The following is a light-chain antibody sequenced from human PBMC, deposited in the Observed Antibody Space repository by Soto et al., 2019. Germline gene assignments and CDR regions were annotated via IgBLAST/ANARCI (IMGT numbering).Light chain of an antibody. Sequence: DITMTQSPSTLSASVGDRVTITCRASQSVSYWLAWYQQKPGKAPKLLIYRASSLQSGVPSRFSGRGSGTEFTLTITSLQPDDLATYYCQQYNTYPRVTFGGGTKVE. CDR3: QQYNTYPRVT. J-gene: IGKJ4*01. V-gene: IGKV1-5*03. CDR2: RAS. CDR1: QSVSYW.